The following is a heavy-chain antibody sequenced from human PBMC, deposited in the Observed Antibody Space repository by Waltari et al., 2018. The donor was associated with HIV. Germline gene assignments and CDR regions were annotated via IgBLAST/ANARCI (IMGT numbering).Heavy chain of an antibody. Sequence: QVQLVESGGGVVQPGRSLRLSCAASGSTFSTYGMHWVRQAPGKGLEWVAGIWYDGSNKYYADSVKGRLTISRDNSKNTVYLQINRLRAEDTAVYYCAREGHYYGSGRFGGDYWGQGTLVTVSS. V-gene: IGHV3-33*01. J-gene: IGHJ4*02. CDR1: GSTFSTYG. D-gene: IGHD3-10*01. CDR2: IWYDGSNK. CDR3: AREGHYYGSGRFGGDY.